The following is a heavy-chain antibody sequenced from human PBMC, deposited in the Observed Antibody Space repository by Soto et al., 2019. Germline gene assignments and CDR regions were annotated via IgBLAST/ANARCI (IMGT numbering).Heavy chain of an antibody. CDR3: VRVTFEQLVHWFDP. J-gene: IGHJ5*02. CDR2: IYDGGRT. CDR1: GGSISTVDYW. D-gene: IGHD6-13*01. Sequence: PSETLSLTCTVSGGSISTVDYWWSWIRQSPDMGLEWIGHIYDGGRTYNNPSLESRITINPDTSKNQFSLQLKSVTPEDTAVYYCVRVTFEQLVHWFDPWGQGTLVTVSS. V-gene: IGHV4-30-4*01.